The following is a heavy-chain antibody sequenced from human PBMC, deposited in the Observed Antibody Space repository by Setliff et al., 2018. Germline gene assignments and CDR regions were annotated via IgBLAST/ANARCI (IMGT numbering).Heavy chain of an antibody. CDR3: ARDAPKVVDKFDL. J-gene: IGHJ3*01. V-gene: IGHV1-18*01. CDR2: ISPYNGNT. CDR1: GYTFTKYG. Sequence: GASVKVSCKAFGYTFTKYGIDWVRQAPGQGLEWLGWISPYNGNTDYVYNVRDRITMTTDTSTGTAYMELRSLTSDDSAVYYCARDAPKVVDKFDLWGQGTKVT. D-gene: IGHD3-22*01.